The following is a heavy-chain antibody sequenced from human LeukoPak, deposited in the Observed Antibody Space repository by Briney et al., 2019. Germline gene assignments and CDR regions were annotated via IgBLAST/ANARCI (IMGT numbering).Heavy chain of an antibody. Sequence: SETLSLTCTVSGGSISSYYWSWIRQPPGKGLEWIGYIYYSGSTNYNPSLKSRVTISVDTSKNQFSLKLSSVTAADTAMYYCARVSGYDWESFYNYWGQGSLVTVSS. J-gene: IGHJ4*02. CDR1: GGSISSYY. V-gene: IGHV4-59*01. CDR3: ARVSGYDWESFYNY. CDR2: IYYSGST. D-gene: IGHD5-12*01.